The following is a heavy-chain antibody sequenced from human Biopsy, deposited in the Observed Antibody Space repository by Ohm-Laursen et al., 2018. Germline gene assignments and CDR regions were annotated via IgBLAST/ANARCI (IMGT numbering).Heavy chain of an antibody. Sequence: ASVKVSCKASGYTFTGYHVHWVRQAPGQGLEWMGWINAKTGDTNYAQKFQGRVTLAWDRSTSTGHMEVSSLRSGDTALYYCATRGGDDFWSGHYSEIYYYYTLDVWGQGTTVTVSS. CDR1: GYTFTGYH. D-gene: IGHD3-3*01. CDR3: ATRGGDDFWSGHYSEIYYYYTLDV. J-gene: IGHJ6*02. V-gene: IGHV1-2*02. CDR2: INAKTGDT.